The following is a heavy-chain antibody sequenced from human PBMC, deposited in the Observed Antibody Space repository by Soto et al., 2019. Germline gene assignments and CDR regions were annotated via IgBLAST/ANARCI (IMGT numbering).Heavy chain of an antibody. CDR3: ARVMSTTTIFGVGNNFDP. Sequence: SDTLSLTSTLSGCPISTYSWSWIRQPPGKGLEWIGYISISGNTDYSPSLKSRATISADTSRNQFSLKLSSVTAADTAVYYCARVMSTTTIFGVGNNFDPWGQGTLVTVS. V-gene: IGHV4-59*07. CDR1: GCPISTYS. CDR2: ISISGNT. J-gene: IGHJ5*02. D-gene: IGHD3-3*01.